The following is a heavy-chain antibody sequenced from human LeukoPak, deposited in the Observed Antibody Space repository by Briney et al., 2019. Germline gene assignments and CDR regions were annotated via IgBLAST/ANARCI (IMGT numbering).Heavy chain of an antibody. D-gene: IGHD5-24*01. CDR1: GGSISSYY. CDR2: IYTSGGT. CDR3: ARGRDGYTNSVIWKCLDY. V-gene: IGHV4-4*07. J-gene: IGHJ4*02. Sequence: SETLSLTCTVSGGSISSYYWSWIRQPAGKGLEWIGRIYTSGGTNYNPSLKSRVTMSVDTSKNQFSLKLSSVTAADTAVYYCARGRDGYTNSVIWKCLDYWGQGTLVTVSS.